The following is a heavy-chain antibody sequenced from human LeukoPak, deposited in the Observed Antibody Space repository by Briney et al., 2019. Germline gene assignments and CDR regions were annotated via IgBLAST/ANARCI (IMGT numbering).Heavy chain of an antibody. CDR3: ARSTAGGFSGYED. Sequence: GGSLRLSCAASGFTFSSYSMNWVRQAPGKGLEWVSSISSGSDYIYYGDSVKGRFTISRDNAKSSLYLQMNSLRAEDTAVFYCARSTAGGFSGYEDWGQGTLVTVSS. CDR1: GFTFSSYS. CDR2: ISSGSDYI. D-gene: IGHD5-12*01. V-gene: IGHV3-21*01. J-gene: IGHJ4*02.